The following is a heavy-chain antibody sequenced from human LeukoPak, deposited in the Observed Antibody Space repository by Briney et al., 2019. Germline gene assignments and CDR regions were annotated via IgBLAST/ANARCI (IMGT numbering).Heavy chain of an antibody. V-gene: IGHV3-30*18. D-gene: IGHD6-13*01. J-gene: IGHJ4*02. CDR2: ISYDGSNK. Sequence: PGRSLRLSCAASGFTFSSYGMHWVRQAPGKGLEWVAVISYDGSNKYYADSVKGRFTISRDNSKNTLYLQMSSLRAEDTAVYYCAKDIAAAGSYWGQGTLVTVSS. CDR1: GFTFSSYG. CDR3: AKDIAAAGSY.